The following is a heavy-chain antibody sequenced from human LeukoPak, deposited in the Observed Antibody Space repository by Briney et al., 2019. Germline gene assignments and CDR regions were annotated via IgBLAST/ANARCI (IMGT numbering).Heavy chain of an antibody. CDR2: ISAYNGNT. J-gene: IGHJ6*03. Sequence: ASVKVSCKASGGTFSSYAISWVRQAPGQGLEWMGWISAYNGNTNYAQKLQGRVTMTTDTSTSTAYMELRSLRSDDTAVYYCARSLYGSGSYFLYYYMDVWGKGTTVTISS. CDR1: GGTFSSYA. D-gene: IGHD3-10*01. CDR3: ARSLYGSGSYFLYYYMDV. V-gene: IGHV1-18*01.